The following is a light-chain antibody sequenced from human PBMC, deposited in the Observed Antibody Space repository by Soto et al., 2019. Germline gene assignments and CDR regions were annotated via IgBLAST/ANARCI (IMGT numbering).Light chain of an antibody. J-gene: IGLJ2*01. CDR3: AAWDDSLNGVV. Sequence: QSVLTQPPSASGTPGQRVTISCSGSSSNIGSNTVYWYQQLPGTAPQLLIYSNNQRPSGVPDRFSGSKSGTSASLAISGLQSEDEADYYCAAWDDSLNGVVFGGGTQLTVL. V-gene: IGLV1-44*01. CDR2: SNN. CDR1: SSNIGSNT.